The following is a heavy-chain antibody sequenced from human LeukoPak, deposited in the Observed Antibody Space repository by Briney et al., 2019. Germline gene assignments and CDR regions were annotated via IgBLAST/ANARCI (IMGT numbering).Heavy chain of an antibody. CDR1: GYTFTNYW. J-gene: IGHJ4*02. CDR3: ARRVDSGFSFDF. V-gene: IGHV5-51*01. CDR2: IYAGDSDT. D-gene: IGHD3-22*01. Sequence: GASLKISCKGSGYTFTNYWIAWVRQMPGKGLEWRGIIYAGDSDTRYSPSFQGQVTISADRSISTAYLQWSSLRASDTAMYYCARRVDSGFSFDFWGQGTLVTVSS.